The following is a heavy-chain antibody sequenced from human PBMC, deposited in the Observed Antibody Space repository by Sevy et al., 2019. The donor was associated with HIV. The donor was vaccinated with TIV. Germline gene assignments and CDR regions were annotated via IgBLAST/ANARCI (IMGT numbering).Heavy chain of an antibody. D-gene: IGHD4-4*01. CDR2: ISTGGGTI. Sequence: GGSLRLSCAASGLSFRRYELNWVRQAPGKGLQWISYISTGGGTIFYADSVKGRFAISRDNAKNSVFLQMNSLRAEDTAVYFCATSRRDDYNYDFDYWGHGTLVTVSS. CDR1: GLSFRRYE. V-gene: IGHV3-48*03. J-gene: IGHJ4*01. CDR3: ATSRRDDYNYDFDY.